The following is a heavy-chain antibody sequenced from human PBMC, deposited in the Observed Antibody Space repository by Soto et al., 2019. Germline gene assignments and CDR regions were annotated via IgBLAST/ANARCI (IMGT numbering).Heavy chain of an antibody. CDR3: ARGRPPAAIAYWFDP. CDR1: GGSFSGYY. J-gene: IGHJ5*02. D-gene: IGHD2-2*01. CDR2: INHSGST. V-gene: IGHV4-34*01. Sequence: SETLSLTCAVYGGSFSGYYWSWIRQPPGKGLEWIGEINHSGSTNYNPSLKSRVTISVDTSKNQFSLKLSSVTAADTAVYYCARGRPPAAIAYWFDPCGQGTLVTVSS.